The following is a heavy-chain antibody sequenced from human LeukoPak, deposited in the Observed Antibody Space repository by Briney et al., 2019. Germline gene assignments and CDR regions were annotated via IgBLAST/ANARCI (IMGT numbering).Heavy chain of an antibody. V-gene: IGHV4-4*07. CDR2: IYTSGST. CDR3: ARESGSYAGDAFDI. J-gene: IGHJ3*02. D-gene: IGHD1-26*01. CDR1: GGSLSSYY. Sequence: XETLSLTCTVSGGSLSSYYWSWIRQPAGKGLEWIGRIYTSGSTNYNPSLKSRVTMSVDTSKNQFSLKLSSVTAADTAVYYCARESGSYAGDAFDIWGQGTMVTVSS.